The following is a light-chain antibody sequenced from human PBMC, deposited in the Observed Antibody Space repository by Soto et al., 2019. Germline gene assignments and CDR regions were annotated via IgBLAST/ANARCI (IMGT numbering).Light chain of an antibody. J-gene: IGLJ7*01. V-gene: IGLV2-23*02. CDR3: CSYGGSRAV. Sequence: QAVVTQPASVSGSPGQSITISCTGTSSDVGSHNLVSWYQQHPGQAPKLMIYEVSKRPLGVSARFSASKSGNTASLTISGLQAEDEADYYCCSYGGSRAVFGGGTQLTVL. CDR2: EVS. CDR1: SSDVGSHNL.